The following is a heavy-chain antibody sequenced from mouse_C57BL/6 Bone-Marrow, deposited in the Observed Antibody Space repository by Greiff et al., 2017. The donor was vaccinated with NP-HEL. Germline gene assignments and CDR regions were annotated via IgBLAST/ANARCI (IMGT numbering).Heavy chain of an antibody. CDR3: ARGLTGTGGDAMDY. CDR1: GFTFSSYA. Sequence: EVQRVESGGGLVKPGGSLKLSCAASGFTFSSYAMSWVRQTPEKRLEWVATISDGGSYTYYPDNVKGRFTISRDNAKNNLYLQMSHLKSEDTAMYYCARGLTGTGGDAMDYRGQGTSVTVSS. D-gene: IGHD4-1*01. V-gene: IGHV5-4*01. CDR2: ISDGGSYT. J-gene: IGHJ4*01.